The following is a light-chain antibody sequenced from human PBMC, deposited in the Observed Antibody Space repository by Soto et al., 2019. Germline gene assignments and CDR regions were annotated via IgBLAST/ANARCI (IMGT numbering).Light chain of an antibody. J-gene: IGLJ1*01. Sequence: QSALTQPASVSGSPGQSITISCTGTSSDIGTYNYVSWYQEHPGKAPKLMIYEVSNRPSGVSYRFSGSKSGNTASLTISGLQTEDEADYYCVSFTTSKSYVFGTGTKLTVL. V-gene: IGLV2-14*01. CDR1: SSDIGTYNY. CDR2: EVS. CDR3: VSFTTSKSYV.